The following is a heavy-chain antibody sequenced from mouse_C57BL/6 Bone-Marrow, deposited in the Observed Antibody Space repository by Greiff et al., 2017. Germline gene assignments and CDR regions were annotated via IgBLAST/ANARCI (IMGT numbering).Heavy chain of an antibody. V-gene: IGHV1-85*01. Sequence: QVHVKQSGPELVKPGASVKLSCKASGYTFTSYDINWVKQRPGQGLEWIGWIYPRDGSTKYNAKFKGKATLTVDTSSSTAYMELHSLTSEDSAVYFCARGQLRDYFDYWGQGTTLTVSS. CDR2: IYPRDGST. CDR1: GYTFTSYD. CDR3: ARGQLRDYFDY. D-gene: IGHD3-2*02. J-gene: IGHJ2*01.